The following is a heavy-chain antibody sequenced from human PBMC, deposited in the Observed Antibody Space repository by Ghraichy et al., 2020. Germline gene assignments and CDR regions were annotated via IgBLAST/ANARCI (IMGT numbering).Heavy chain of an antibody. D-gene: IGHD4-17*01. CDR2: IYYSGST. V-gene: IGHV4-39*01. J-gene: IGHJ6*02. CDR3: ARMTTVFPGGYDYYYGMDV. CDR1: GGSISSSSYY. Sequence: ETLSLTCTVSGGSISSSSYYWGWIRQPPGKGLEWIGSIYYSGSTYYNPSLKSRVTISVDTSKNQFSLKLSSVTAADTAVYYCARMTTVFPGGYDYYYGMDVWGQVTTVTVSS.